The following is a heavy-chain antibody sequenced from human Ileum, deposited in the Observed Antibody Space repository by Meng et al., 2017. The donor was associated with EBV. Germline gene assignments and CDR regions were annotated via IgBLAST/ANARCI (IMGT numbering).Heavy chain of an antibody. Sequence: QVQLQQWGAGLLKPSEXLSLTCGVXGGSFSGYYWSWIRQPPGKGLEWIGEINHSGSTNYNPSLKSRVNISLDTSKNQFSLKLSSVTAADTAVYYCARYRLQNDYGDQLYYFDYLGQGTLVTVSS. CDR3: ARYRLQNDYGDQLYYFDY. CDR2: INHSGST. D-gene: IGHD4-17*01. V-gene: IGHV4-34*01. J-gene: IGHJ4*02. CDR1: GGSFSGYY.